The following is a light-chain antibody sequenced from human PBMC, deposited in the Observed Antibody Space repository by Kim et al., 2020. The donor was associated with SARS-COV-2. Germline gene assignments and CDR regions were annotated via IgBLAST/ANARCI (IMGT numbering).Light chain of an antibody. CDR2: DAS. CDR1: QSVSSNY. V-gene: IGKV3-20*01. CDR3: QQYGSSPCT. Sequence: EIVLTQSPGTLSLSPGERATLSCWASQSVSSNYLAWYQQKPGQAPRLLIYDASSRATGIPDRFSGDGSGTDFTLTISRLEPEDFAVYYCQQYGSSPCTFGQGTKLEI. J-gene: IGKJ2*02.